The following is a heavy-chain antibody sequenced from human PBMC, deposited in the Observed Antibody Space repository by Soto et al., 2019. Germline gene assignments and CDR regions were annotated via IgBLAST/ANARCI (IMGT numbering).Heavy chain of an antibody. Sequence: ASVKVSCKASGYTFTSYYMHWVRQAPGQGLEWMGIINPSGGSTSYAQKFQGRVTMTRDTSASTAYMELSSLRSEDTAVYYSARSIVVVTALDYWGQGTLVTVSS. J-gene: IGHJ4*02. CDR3: ARSIVVVTALDY. V-gene: IGHV1-46*01. CDR2: INPSGGST. D-gene: IGHD2-21*02. CDR1: GYTFTSYY.